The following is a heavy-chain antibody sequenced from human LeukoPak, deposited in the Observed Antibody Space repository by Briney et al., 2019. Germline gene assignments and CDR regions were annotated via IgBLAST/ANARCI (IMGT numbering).Heavy chain of an antibody. Sequence: GASVKVSCKASGYTFTYYYMHWVRQAPGQGLEWMGIINPSSGSTSYAQKFQGRVTMTRDTSTSTVYMDVSSLRTDDTAVYYCARRQGTTLNFDYWGQGTLVTVSS. CDR3: ARRQGTTLNFDY. D-gene: IGHD1-1*01. CDR1: GYTFTYYY. CDR2: INPSSGST. V-gene: IGHV1-46*01. J-gene: IGHJ4*02.